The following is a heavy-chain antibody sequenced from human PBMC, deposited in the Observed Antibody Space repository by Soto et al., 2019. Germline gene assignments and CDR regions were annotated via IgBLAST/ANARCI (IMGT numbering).Heavy chain of an antibody. D-gene: IGHD3-10*01. CDR3: ARGLLLQRLGNMKAFDY. J-gene: IGHJ4*02. CDR1: GGSFRGYY. Sequence: SETLSLTCAVYGGSFRGYYWSWIRQSPGKGLEWIAEINQSGNSNYNSSLKSRITISVDTSKNQFSLKLISVTAADTAVYYCARGLLLQRLGNMKAFDYWSQGTLVTVSS. CDR2: INQSGNS. V-gene: IGHV4-34*01.